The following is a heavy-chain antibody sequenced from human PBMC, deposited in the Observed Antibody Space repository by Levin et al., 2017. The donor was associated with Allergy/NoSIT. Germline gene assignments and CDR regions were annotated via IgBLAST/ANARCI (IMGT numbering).Heavy chain of an antibody. CDR3: AKEGMYGSLGSGFDY. Sequence: GGSLRLSCAASGFTFSSYGMHWVRQAPGKGLEWVAVISYDGSNKYYADSVKGRFTISRDNSKNTLYLQMNSLRAEDTAVYYCAKEGMYGSLGSGFDYWGQGTLVTVSS. J-gene: IGHJ4*02. CDR1: GFTFSSYG. V-gene: IGHV3-30*18. D-gene: IGHD2-8*02. CDR2: ISYDGSNK.